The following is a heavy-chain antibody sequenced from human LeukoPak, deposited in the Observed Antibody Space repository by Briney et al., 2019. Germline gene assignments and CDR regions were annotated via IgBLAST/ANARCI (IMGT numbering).Heavy chain of an antibody. CDR1: GDSISTSNSY. V-gene: IGHV4-39*07. CDR3: ARETSQKGAHYMDV. J-gene: IGHJ6*03. D-gene: IGHD3-16*01. CDR2: INHSGST. Sequence: SETLSLTCTVSGDSISTSNSYWGWIRQPPGKALEWIGEINHSGSTNYNPSLKSRVTISVDTSKNQFSLKLSSVTAADTAVYYCARETSQKGAHYMDVWGKGTTVTISS.